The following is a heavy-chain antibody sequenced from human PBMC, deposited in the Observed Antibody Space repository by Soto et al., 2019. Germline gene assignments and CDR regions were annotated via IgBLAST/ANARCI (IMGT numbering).Heavy chain of an antibody. Sequence: QVQLQESGPALVKPSETLSLTCTVSGGSISSYYWSWIRQSPGKGLEWIGYIYYSGSTNYNPSLKSRVTISVDTSKNQFSLKLSSVTAADTAVYYCARRLGRTFDYWGQGTLVTVSS. J-gene: IGHJ4*02. CDR3: ARRLGRTFDY. CDR2: IYYSGST. CDR1: GGSISSYY. D-gene: IGHD3-16*01. V-gene: IGHV4-59*08.